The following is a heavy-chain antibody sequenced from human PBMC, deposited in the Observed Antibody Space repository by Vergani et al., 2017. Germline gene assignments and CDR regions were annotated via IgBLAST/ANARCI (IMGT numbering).Heavy chain of an antibody. Sequence: QVQLQESGPGLVKPSQTLSLTCTVSGGSISSGSYYWSWIRPPAGKGLGWIGRINTSGSTNYNHCLKSRVTTSVNTSKNQFSLKLSSVTAADTAVYCCAGDGGSFGGIGFDYWGQGTLVTVSS. V-gene: IGHV4-61*02. CDR2: INTSGST. CDR1: GGSISSGSYY. J-gene: IGHJ4*02. CDR3: AGDGGSFGGIGFDY. D-gene: IGHD2-15*01.